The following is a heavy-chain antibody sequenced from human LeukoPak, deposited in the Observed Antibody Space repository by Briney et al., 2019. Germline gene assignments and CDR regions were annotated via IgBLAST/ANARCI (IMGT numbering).Heavy chain of an antibody. CDR3: ARDVSGGSYLDAFDI. J-gene: IGHJ3*02. V-gene: IGHV4-39*07. CDR2: IYYSGST. Sequence: SETLSLTCTVSGGSISSSSYYWGWIRQPPGKGLEWIGSIYYSGSTYYNPSLKSRVTISVDTSKNQFSLKLSSVTAADTAVYYCARDVSGGSYLDAFDIWGQGTMVTVSS. D-gene: IGHD2-15*01. CDR1: GGSISSSSYY.